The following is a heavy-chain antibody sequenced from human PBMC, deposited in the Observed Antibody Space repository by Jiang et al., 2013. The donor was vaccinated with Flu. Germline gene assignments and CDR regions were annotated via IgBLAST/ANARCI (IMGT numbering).Heavy chain of an antibody. Sequence: SRDNSKNTLHLQMNSLRAEDTAVYYCAKVFGSSGWEEFDYWGQGTLVTVSS. D-gene: IGHD6-19*01. CDR3: AKVFGSSGWEEFDY. J-gene: IGHJ4*02. V-gene: IGHV3-23*01.